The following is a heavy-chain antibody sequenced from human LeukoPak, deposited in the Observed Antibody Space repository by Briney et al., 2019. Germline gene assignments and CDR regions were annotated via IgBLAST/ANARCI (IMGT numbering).Heavy chain of an antibody. D-gene: IGHD2-2*01. Sequence: PSETLSLTCTVSGGSISSYYWSWIRQPAGKGLEWIGRIYTSGSTNYNPSLKSRVTMSVDTSKNQFSLKLSSVTAADTAVYYCARGLIVVVPAARSGAAFDIWGQGTMVTVSS. J-gene: IGHJ3*02. V-gene: IGHV4-4*07. CDR1: GGSISSYY. CDR2: IYTSGST. CDR3: ARGLIVVVPAARSGAAFDI.